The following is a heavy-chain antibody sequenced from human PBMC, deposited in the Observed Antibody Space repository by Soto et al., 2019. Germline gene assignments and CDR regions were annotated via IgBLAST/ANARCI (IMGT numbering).Heavy chain of an antibody. Sequence: QVQLQESGPGLVKPSETLSLTCSVSGGSISNHYWSWIRQPPGKGLEWIGYIYYNGNTNYNPSLKGRATMSVETSRNQISLKLTTGTAADTAVYYFTKANWDFEYWGQGTLVTVSS. CDR2: IYYNGNT. CDR3: TKANWDFEY. D-gene: IGHD7-27*01. V-gene: IGHV4-59*11. CDR1: GGSISNHY. J-gene: IGHJ4*02.